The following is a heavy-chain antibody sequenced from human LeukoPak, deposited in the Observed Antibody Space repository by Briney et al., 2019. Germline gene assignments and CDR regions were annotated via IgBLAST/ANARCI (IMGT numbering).Heavy chain of an antibody. CDR3: AKEVSTAARPFDY. J-gene: IGHJ4*02. CDR1: GFTFSSYG. D-gene: IGHD6-6*01. V-gene: IGHV3-30*02. Sequence: GGSLRLSCAASGFTFSSYGMHGVRQAPGKGLEWVAFIRYDGSNKYYADSVKGRFTISRDNSKNTLYLQMNSLRAEDTAVYYCAKEVSTAARPFDYWGQGTLVTVSS. CDR2: IRYDGSNK.